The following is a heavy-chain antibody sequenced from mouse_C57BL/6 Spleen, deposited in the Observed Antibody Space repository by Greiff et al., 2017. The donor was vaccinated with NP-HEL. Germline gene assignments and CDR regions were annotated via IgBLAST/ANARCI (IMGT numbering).Heavy chain of an antibody. D-gene: IGHD3-1*01. CDR1: GFTFSDYY. CDR3: AREGIRDAMDY. CDR2: INYDGSST. J-gene: IGHJ4*01. Sequence: EVQAVESEGGLVQPGSSMKLSCTASGFTFSDYYMAWVRQVPEKGLEWVANINYDGSSTYYLDSLKSRFIISRDNAKNILYLQMSSLKSEDTATYYCAREGIRDAMDYWGQGTSVTVSS. V-gene: IGHV5-16*01.